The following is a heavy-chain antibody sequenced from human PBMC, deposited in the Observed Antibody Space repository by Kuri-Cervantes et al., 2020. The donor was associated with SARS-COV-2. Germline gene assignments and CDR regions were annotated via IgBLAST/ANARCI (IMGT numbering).Heavy chain of an antibody. D-gene: IGHD4-11*01. CDR3: ARDRATVTTLNGMDV. Sequence: ASVKVSCKAFGYTFTSYAISWVRQAPGQGLEWMGWISTYNGNTNYAQKLQGRVTMTTDTSTGTAYMELRSLRSDDTAVYYCARDRATVTTLNGMDVWGQGTTVTVSS. J-gene: IGHJ6*02. CDR2: ISTYNGNT. V-gene: IGHV1-18*04. CDR1: GYTFTSYA.